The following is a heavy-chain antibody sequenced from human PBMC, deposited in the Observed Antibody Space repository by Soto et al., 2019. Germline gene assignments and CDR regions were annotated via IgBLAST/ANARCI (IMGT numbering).Heavy chain of an antibody. Sequence: SETLSLTCTVSGGSISCSNCYWGWIRQPPGKGLEWIGSLYYSGRTYSNPSLKSRVTISVDTSKNQFSLKLNSVTAADTAVYYCARHKNYGSGSLHFDYWGQGTLVTVSS. CDR2: LYYSGRT. J-gene: IGHJ4*02. CDR1: GGSISCSNCY. CDR3: ARHKNYGSGSLHFDY. V-gene: IGHV4-39*01. D-gene: IGHD3-10*01.